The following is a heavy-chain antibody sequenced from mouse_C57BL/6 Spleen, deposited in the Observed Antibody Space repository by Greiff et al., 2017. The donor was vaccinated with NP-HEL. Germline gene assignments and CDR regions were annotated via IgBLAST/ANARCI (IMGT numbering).Heavy chain of an antibody. J-gene: IGHJ2*01. CDR3: AREDITTRDYFDY. Sequence: QVQLQQSGPELVKPGASVKISCKASGYAFSSSWMNWVKQRPGKGLEWIGRIYPGDGDTNYNGKFKGKATLTADKSSSTAYMQLSSLTSEDSAVYFCAREDITTRDYFDYWGQGTTLTVSS. V-gene: IGHV1-82*01. CDR1: GYAFSSSW. CDR2: IYPGDGDT. D-gene: IGHD1-1*01.